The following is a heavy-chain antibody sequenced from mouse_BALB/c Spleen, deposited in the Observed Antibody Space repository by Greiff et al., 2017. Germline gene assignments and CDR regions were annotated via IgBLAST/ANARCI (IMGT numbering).Heavy chain of an antibody. CDR2: IYPYNGGT. Sequence: EVQLQQSGPELVKPGASVKISCKASGYTFTDYNMHWVKQSHGKSLEWIGYIYPYNGGTGYNQKFKSKATLTVDNSSSTAYMELRSLTSEDSAVYYCARVHYAMDYWGQGTSATVSS. CDR1: GYTFTDYN. V-gene: IGHV1S29*02. D-gene: IGHD2-14*01. J-gene: IGHJ4*01. CDR3: ARVHYAMDY.